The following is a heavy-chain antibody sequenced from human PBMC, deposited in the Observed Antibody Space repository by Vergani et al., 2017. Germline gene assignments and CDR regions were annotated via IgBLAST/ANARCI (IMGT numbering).Heavy chain of an antibody. CDR1: GGTFSSYA. J-gene: IGHJ4*02. CDR3: ARGDYGILTGYRY. Sequence: QVQLVQSGAEVKKPGSSVKVSCKASGGTFSSYAISWVRQAPGQGLEWMGIINPSGGHTNYAQKFQGRVTMTRDTSTSTVYMELSSLRSEDTAIYYCARGDYGILTGYRYWGQRTLVTVSA. D-gene: IGHD3-9*01. V-gene: IGHV1-46*03. CDR2: INPSGGHT.